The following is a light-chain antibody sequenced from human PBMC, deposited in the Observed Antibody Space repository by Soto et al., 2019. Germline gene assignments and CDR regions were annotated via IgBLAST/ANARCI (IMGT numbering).Light chain of an antibody. CDR1: SSDVGGYKY. Sequence: QSALTQPASVSGSPGQSITISCTGTSSDVGGYKYVSWYQQYPGKAPKLMIYEVSYRPSGVSNRFSGSKSGNTASLTISGLQADDEADYYCSSYQISSRSVFGTGTKV. CDR2: EVS. V-gene: IGLV2-14*01. CDR3: SSYQISSRSV. J-gene: IGLJ1*01.